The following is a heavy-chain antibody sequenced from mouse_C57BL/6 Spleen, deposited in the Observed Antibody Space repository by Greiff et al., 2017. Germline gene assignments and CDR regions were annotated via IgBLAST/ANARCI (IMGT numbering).Heavy chain of an antibody. D-gene: IGHD3-2*02. CDR1: GYTFTSYW. J-gene: IGHJ3*01. V-gene: IGHV1-69*01. CDR3: ARYTTAGGSGYVWFAY. CDR2: IDPSDSYT. Sequence: QVQLQQPGAELVMPGASVKLSCKASGYTFTSYWMHWVKQRPGQGLEWIGEIDPSDSYTNYNQKFKGKSTLTVDKSSSTAYMQLSSLTSGDSAVYYGARYTTAGGSGYVWFAYWGQGTLVTVSA.